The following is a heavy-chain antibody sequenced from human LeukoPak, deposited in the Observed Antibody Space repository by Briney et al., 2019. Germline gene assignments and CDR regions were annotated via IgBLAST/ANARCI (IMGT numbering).Heavy chain of an antibody. CDR3: ARRVVVTAQLRDGFDI. V-gene: IGHV4-61*02. CDR2: IYNSGYT. J-gene: IGHJ3*02. CDR1: GDSISSGSYY. Sequence: SETLSLTCTVSGDSISSGSYYGSWIRQPAGKGLEWIGRIYNSGYTNYNPSLKSRVTISVDTSKNQFSLKLSSVTAADTAVYYCARRVVVTAQLRDGFDIWGQGTMVTVSS. D-gene: IGHD2-21*02.